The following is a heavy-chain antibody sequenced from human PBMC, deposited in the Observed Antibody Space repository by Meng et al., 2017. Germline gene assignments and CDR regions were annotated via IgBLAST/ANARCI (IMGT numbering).Heavy chain of an antibody. CDR1: GGSIRSGGYY. V-gene: IGHV4-31*01. D-gene: IGHD6-13*01. CDR3: ARVVGKLGIAAATRFDP. CDR2: IYYSGST. Sequence: QVRRLQSGPGLVKPSQTLSLTCTVAGGSIRSGGYYWSWIRQHPGKGLEWIGYIYYSGSTYYHPSLKSLVTISVDTSKNQFSLKLSSVTAADTAVYYCARVVGKLGIAAATRFDPWGQGTLVTVSS. J-gene: IGHJ5*02.